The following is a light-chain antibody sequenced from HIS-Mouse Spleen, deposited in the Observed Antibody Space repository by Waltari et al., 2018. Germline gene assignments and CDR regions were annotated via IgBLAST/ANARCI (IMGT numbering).Light chain of an antibody. V-gene: IGKV1-5*03. Sequence: DIQLTQSPSPLPASEADRVTITCRASQSISSWLAWYQQKPGKAPKLLIYKASSLESGVPSRFSGSGSGTEFTLTISSLQPDDFATYYCQQYNSYTWTFGQGTKVEIK. CDR3: QQYNSYTWT. CDR1: QSISSW. J-gene: IGKJ1*01. CDR2: KAS.